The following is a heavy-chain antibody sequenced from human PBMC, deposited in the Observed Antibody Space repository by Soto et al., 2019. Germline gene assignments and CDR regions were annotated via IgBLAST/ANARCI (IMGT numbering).Heavy chain of an antibody. CDR2: ISSSSSFI. D-gene: IGHD3-3*01. J-gene: IGHJ6*02. Sequence: GGAQRLSCASSGVTSSLYSTSCVRPTPVKGLEWVSSISSSSSFIYYADSVKGRFTISRDNVTRSLYQQINSLRAENAVFYYSTMESSLCITKGWGQGTTVTVSS. CDR3: TMESSLCITKG. V-gene: IGHV3-21*01. CDR1: GVTSSLYS.